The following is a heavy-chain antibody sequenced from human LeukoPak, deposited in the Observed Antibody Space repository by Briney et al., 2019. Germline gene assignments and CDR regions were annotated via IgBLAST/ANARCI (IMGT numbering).Heavy chain of an antibody. D-gene: IGHD4/OR15-4a*01. V-gene: IGHV3-21*01. CDR2: FSSIGTYK. CDR3: ARGGKAGAGDALDI. CDR1: GFTFSDYD. Sequence: GGSLRLSCAASGFTFSDYDMNWVRQAPGQGLEWVSLFSSIGTYKYYADSVKGRFTISRDNARSSLFPQLSSLRAGDTGLYYCARGGKAGAGDALDIWGPGTMVTVSS. J-gene: IGHJ3*02.